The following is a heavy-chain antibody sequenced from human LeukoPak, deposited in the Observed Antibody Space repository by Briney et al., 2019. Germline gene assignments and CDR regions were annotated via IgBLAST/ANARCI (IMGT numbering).Heavy chain of an antibody. CDR3: ARGNAGHYFDY. CDR2: IWYDGSNK. Sequence: GGSLRLSCAASGFTFSSYAMSWVRQAPGKGLEWVAVIWYDGSNKYYADSVKGRFTISRDNSKNTLYLQMNSLRAEDTAVYYCARGNAGHYFDYWGQGTLVTVSS. CDR1: GFTFSSYA. J-gene: IGHJ4*02. V-gene: IGHV3-33*08.